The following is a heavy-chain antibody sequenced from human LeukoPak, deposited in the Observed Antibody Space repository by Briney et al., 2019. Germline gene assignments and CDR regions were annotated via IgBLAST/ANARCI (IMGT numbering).Heavy chain of an antibody. Sequence: GGSLRLSCAASGFTFSNYAMSWVRQAPGKGLEWVSTISGSGGSTYYADSVKGRFTISRDDSKNTLYLQMNSLKTEDTAVYYCTTVGYYDSSGYYYRFDYWGQGTLVTVSS. D-gene: IGHD3-22*01. J-gene: IGHJ4*02. CDR2: ISGSGGST. V-gene: IGHV3-23*01. CDR3: TTVGYYDSSGYYYRFDY. CDR1: GFTFSNYA.